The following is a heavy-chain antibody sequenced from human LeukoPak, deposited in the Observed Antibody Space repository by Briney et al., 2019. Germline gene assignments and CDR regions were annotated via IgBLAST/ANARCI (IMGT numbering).Heavy chain of an antibody. J-gene: IGHJ4*02. Sequence: PSETLSLTCAVYGGSFSGYYWSWIRQPPGKGLEWIGYIYYSGSTNYNPSLKSRVTISVDTSKNQSSLKLSSVTAADTAVYYCARDAGVLWGQGTLVTVSS. CDR2: IYYSGST. V-gene: IGHV4-59*01. D-gene: IGHD3-10*01. CDR3: ARDAGVL. CDR1: GGSFSGYY.